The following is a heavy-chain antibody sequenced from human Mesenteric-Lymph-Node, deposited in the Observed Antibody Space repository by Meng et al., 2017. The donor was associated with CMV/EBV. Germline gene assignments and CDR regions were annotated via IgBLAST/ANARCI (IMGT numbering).Heavy chain of an antibody. V-gene: IGHV1-46*01. CDR2: INPSGGNT. J-gene: IGHJ6*02. CDR3: ARYNNPYLIFGVVTPPYYYGMDI. Sequence: ASVKVSCKASGYTFTKYYIHWVRQAPGQGLEWMATINPSGGNTDYAQKFQGRVTMTRDTSTSTVYMELSSLRSEDTAVYYCARYNNPYLIFGVVTPPYYYGMDIWGQGTTVTVSS. CDR1: GYTFTKYY. D-gene: IGHD3-3*01.